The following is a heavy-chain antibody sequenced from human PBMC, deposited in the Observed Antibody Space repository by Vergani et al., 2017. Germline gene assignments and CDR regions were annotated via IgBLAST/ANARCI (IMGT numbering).Heavy chain of an antibody. V-gene: IGHV1-2*02. Sequence: QVQLVQSGAEVKKPGDGEKGKGKGGGEKGRGEEREGGREAPGQGLEGIGGRNPNSGGTNYAQKFQGRVTMTRDTSISTAYMELSRLRSDDTAVYYCARAPSVTMIGVHGYWGQGTLVTVSS. CDR1: GEKGRGEE. D-gene: IGHD3-22*01. CDR3: ARAPSVTMIGVHGY. CDR2: RNPNSGGT. J-gene: IGHJ4*02.